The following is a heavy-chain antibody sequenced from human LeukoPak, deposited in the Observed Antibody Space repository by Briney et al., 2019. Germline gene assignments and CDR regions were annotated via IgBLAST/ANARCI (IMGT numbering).Heavy chain of an antibody. V-gene: IGHV5-51*01. CDR3: ARRAYAEGWFDP. Sequence: GESLKISCKGSGYSFTTYWIGWVRQMPGKGLERMGFIYPGDSDTRYSPSFQGQVIISADKSINTAYLQWSSLKASDTATYYCARRAYAEGWFDPWGQGTLVTVFS. CDR1: GYSFTTYW. CDR2: IYPGDSDT. J-gene: IGHJ5*02.